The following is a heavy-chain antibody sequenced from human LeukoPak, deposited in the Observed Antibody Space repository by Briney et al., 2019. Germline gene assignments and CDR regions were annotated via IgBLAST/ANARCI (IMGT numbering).Heavy chain of an antibody. Sequence: GATVKISCKASGYTFTDYYMHWVQQAPGKGLEWMGRVDPEDGETIYAEKFQGRVTITADTSTDTAYMELSSLRSEDTAVYYCATGNVNWNDHPTSDYWGQGTLVTVSS. CDR1: GYTFTDYY. J-gene: IGHJ4*02. V-gene: IGHV1-69-2*01. D-gene: IGHD1-1*01. CDR3: ATGNVNWNDHPTSDY. CDR2: VDPEDGET.